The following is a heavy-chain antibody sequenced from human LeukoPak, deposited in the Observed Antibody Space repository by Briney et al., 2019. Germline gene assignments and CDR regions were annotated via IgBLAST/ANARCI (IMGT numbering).Heavy chain of an antibody. D-gene: IGHD3-3*01. J-gene: IGHJ6*03. V-gene: IGHV3-30*02. CDR3: AKVHEYYDFWSGYSYYYYMDV. CDR2: IRYDGSNK. Sequence: HPGGSLRLSCAASGFTFSSYGMHWVRQAPGKGLEWVAFIRYDGSNKYYADSVKGRFTISRDNSKNTLYLQMNSLRAEDTAVYYCAKVHEYYDFWSGYSYYYYMDVWGKGTTVTVSS. CDR1: GFTFSSYG.